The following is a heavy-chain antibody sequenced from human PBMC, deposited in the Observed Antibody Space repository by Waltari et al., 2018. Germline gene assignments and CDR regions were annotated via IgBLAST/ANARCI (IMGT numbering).Heavy chain of an antibody. CDR3: VRKVLGVANDAFDI. V-gene: IGHV4-30-4*08. CDR1: GGSISSGDHY. J-gene: IGHJ3*02. Sequence: QVQLQESGPGLVKPSQTLSLTCTVSGGSISSGDHYWGWIRQSPGKGLEWIGYIYFTGSTFYNPSFGSRLTMSVDTSKSQFSLKLNSVTAADTAVYYCVRKVLGVANDAFDIWGQGTKVTVSS. D-gene: IGHD3-3*01. CDR2: IYFTGST.